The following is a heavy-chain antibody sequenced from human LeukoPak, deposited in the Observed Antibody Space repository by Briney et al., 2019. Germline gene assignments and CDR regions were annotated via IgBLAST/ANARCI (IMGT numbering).Heavy chain of an antibody. Sequence: PGGSLRLSCAASGFTVSSNYVSWVRQAPGKGLEWVSVIYSGGSTYYADSVKGRFTISRDNSKNTLYLQMNSLRAEDTAVYYCARGRRITIFGVVIGPFGYWGQGTLVTVSS. CDR2: IYSGGST. J-gene: IGHJ4*02. CDR3: ARGRRITIFGVVIGPFGY. CDR1: GFTVSSNY. V-gene: IGHV3-66*01. D-gene: IGHD3-3*01.